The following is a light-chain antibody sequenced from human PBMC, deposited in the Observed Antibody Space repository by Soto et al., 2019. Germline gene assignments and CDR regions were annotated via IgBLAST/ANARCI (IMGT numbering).Light chain of an antibody. J-gene: IGLJ3*02. CDR2: LNSDGSH. CDR3: QTWGTGIQV. CDR1: SGHSSYA. Sequence: QSVLTQSPSASASLGASVKLTCTLSSGHSSYAIAWHQQQPEKGPRYLMKLNSDGSHSKGDGIPDRFSGSSSGAERYLTISSLQSEDEADYYCQTWGTGIQVFGGWTQLTVL. V-gene: IGLV4-69*01.